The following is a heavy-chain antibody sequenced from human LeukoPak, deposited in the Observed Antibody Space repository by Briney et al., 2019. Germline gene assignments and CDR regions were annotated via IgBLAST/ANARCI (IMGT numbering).Heavy chain of an antibody. D-gene: IGHD6-19*01. CDR3: ARHLRPPEPRIAVAGPSSGFDY. CDR1: GGSISSGSYY. J-gene: IGHJ4*02. V-gene: IGHV4-61*02. CDR2: IYTSGST. Sequence: SQTLSLTCTVSGGSISSGSYYWSWIRQPAGKGLEWIGRIYTSGSTNYNPSLNSRVTISVDTSKNQFSLKLSSVTAADTAVYYCARHLRPPEPRIAVAGPSSGFDYWGQGTLVTVSS.